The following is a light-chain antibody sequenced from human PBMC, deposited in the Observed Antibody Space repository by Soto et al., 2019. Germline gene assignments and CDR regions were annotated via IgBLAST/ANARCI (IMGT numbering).Light chain of an antibody. J-gene: IGLJ1*01. CDR3: SSYTSSSTPDV. CDR2: AVS. CDR1: SSDVGGYNF. Sequence: QSALTQPASVSGSPGQSITISCTGTSSDVGGYNFVSWYQQHPGKAPKLMIYAVSNRPSGVSNRFSGSKSGNTASLTISGLQAEDEADYYCSSYTSSSTPDVFGTGTKLTVL. V-gene: IGLV2-14*01.